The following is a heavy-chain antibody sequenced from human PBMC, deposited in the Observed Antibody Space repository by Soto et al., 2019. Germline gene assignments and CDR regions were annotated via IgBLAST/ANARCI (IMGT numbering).Heavy chain of an antibody. D-gene: IGHD2-21*02. Sequence: QLQLQETGPGPVKPSETLSLSCAVSGASLSSRDHFWGWFRQSPGKGLEWLASIYHSGATYYKRSLERRLTLSVGMSASDYSLRLTSVNAADTAVYYCARLVVTAPRHPEFDNWGQRPLVTVSS. V-gene: IGHV4-39*02. J-gene: IGHJ4*02. CDR2: IYHSGAT. CDR1: GASLSSRDHF. CDR3: ARLVVTAPRHPEFDN.